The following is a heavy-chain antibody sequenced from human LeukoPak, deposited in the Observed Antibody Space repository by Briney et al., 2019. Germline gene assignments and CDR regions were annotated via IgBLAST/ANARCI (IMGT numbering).Heavy chain of an antibody. V-gene: IGHV3-30*18. Sequence: GGSLRLSCAASGFSFSSYGMHWVRQAPGKGLEWVAVISYDGSNKFYADSVKGRFTISRDNSKNTLYLQMNSLRAEDTAVYYCAKLGYSSGWYDFQIDAFDFWGQGTMVTVSS. J-gene: IGHJ3*01. CDR2: ISYDGSNK. CDR3: AKLGYSSGWYDFQIDAFDF. CDR1: GFSFSSYG. D-gene: IGHD6-19*01.